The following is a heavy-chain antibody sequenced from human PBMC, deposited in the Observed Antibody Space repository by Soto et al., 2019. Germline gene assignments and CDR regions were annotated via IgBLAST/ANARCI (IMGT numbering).Heavy chain of an antibody. V-gene: IGHV3-48*01. J-gene: IGHJ6*02. CDR3: ARYEDSGSYGMYV. D-gene: IGHD1-26*01. CDR1: GFTFSSYS. CDR2: ISSSSSTI. Sequence: GGSLRLSCAASGFTFSSYSMNWVRQAPGKGLEWVSYISSSSSTIYYADSVKGRFTISRDNAKNSLYLQMNSLRAEDTAVYYCARYEDSGSYGMYVWGQGTTVPVSS.